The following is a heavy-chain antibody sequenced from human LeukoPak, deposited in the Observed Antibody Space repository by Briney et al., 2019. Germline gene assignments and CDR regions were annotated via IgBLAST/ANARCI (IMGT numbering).Heavy chain of an antibody. CDR1: GYSISSGYY. CDR2: IYHSGST. D-gene: IGHD6-19*01. CDR3: ARDFVAVAGSLNWFDP. Sequence: SETLSLTCTVSGYSISSGYYWGWIRQPPGKGLEWIGSIYHSGSTYYNPSLKSRVTISVDTSKNQFSLKLSSVTAADTAVYYCARDFVAVAGSLNWFDPWGQGTLVTVSS. V-gene: IGHV4-38-2*02. J-gene: IGHJ5*02.